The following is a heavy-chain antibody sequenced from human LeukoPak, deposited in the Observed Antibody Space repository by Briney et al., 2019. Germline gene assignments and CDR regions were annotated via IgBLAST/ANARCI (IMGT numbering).Heavy chain of an antibody. V-gene: IGHV4-39*01. CDR3: ARRYYYDSSGWRN. Sequence: SETLSLTCIVSGHSLSISNYYWGWIRQAPGKGLEWLGSVYYTGSTYYNPSLKSRVTISLDASRNQFSLKLSSVTAADTAVYYRARRYYYDSSGWRNWGQGTLATVSS. J-gene: IGHJ4*02. CDR2: VYYTGST. D-gene: IGHD3-22*01. CDR1: GHSLSISNYY.